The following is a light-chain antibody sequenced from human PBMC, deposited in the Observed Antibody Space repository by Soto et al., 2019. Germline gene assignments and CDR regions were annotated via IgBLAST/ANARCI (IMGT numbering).Light chain of an antibody. J-gene: IGKJ5*01. Sequence: EIVLTQSPATLSVSPGERATLSCRASQSVSGNLAWYQQKPGQAPRLLIYGASTRATGIPARFSGSGSGTEFTLAISSLQSEDFAVYYCQQYNNWPPVTFGQGTRLEIK. V-gene: IGKV3-15*01. CDR1: QSVSGN. CDR2: GAS. CDR3: QQYNNWPPVT.